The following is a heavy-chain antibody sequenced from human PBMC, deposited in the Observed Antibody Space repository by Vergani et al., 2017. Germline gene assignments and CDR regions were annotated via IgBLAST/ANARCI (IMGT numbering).Heavy chain of an antibody. D-gene: IGHD3-3*01. Sequence: VQLLESGGGLVQPGGSLRLSCAASGFTFSSYAMHWVRQARGKGLEWVAVMSDDVSNKYYADSVKGRFTISRDNSKNTLYLQMNSLRAEDSAVYYCARDSEDHPDYDFWGYVDSWGQGTLVVVS. CDR2: MSDDVSNK. CDR3: ARDSEDHPDYDFWGYVDS. V-gene: IGHV3-30-3*01. J-gene: IGHJ4*02. CDR1: GFTFSSYA.